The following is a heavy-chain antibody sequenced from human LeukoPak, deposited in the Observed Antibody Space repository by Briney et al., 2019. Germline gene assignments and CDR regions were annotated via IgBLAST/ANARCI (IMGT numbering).Heavy chain of an antibody. CDR1: GYTFTGYY. CDR3: ARDRTRYYYYSYMDV. V-gene: IGHV1-2*02. Sequence: GASVKVSCKASGYTFTGYYMHWVRQAPGQGLEWMGWINPNSGGTNYAQKFQGGVTMTRDTSISTAYMELSRLRSDDTAVYYCARDRTRYYYYSYMDVWGKGTAVTISS. CDR2: INPNSGGT. J-gene: IGHJ6*03. D-gene: IGHD1-14*01.